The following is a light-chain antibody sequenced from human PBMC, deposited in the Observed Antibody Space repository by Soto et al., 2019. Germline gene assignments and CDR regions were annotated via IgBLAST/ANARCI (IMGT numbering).Light chain of an antibody. V-gene: IGKV1-5*03. Sequence: DIQMTQSPSTLSAYVGDRVTITCRAIQSISNWLAWYQQKPGGAPKLLIYKASNLASGVPSRFSGSGSETEFTLTLSSLQPDDFATYYCQQYANYRTFGQGSTVEIK. J-gene: IGKJ1*01. CDR3: QQYANYRT. CDR1: QSISNW. CDR2: KAS.